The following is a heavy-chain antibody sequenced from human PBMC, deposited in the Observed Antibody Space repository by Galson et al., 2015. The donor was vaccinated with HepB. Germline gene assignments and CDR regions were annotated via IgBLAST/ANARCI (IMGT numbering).Heavy chain of an antibody. CDR2: IRSKAYNYAT. D-gene: IGHD6-13*01. Sequence: SLRLSCAASGFTFSGSSIHWARQASGKGPQWVGRIRSKAYNYATTYLASLKGRFIISRDDSKNTAYLHMISLKIEDTAVYYCVRLTDLSGYSSRWGQGTLVTVSS. J-gene: IGHJ4*02. V-gene: IGHV3-73*01. CDR1: GFTFSGSS. CDR3: VRLTDLSGYSSR.